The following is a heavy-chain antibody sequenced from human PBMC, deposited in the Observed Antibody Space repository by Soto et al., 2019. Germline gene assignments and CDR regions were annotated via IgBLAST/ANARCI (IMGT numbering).Heavy chain of an antibody. CDR1: GFTFSSYG. CDR3: ARDSKDDSSGYYAGFDY. CDR2: IYYDGSNK. Sequence: QVQLVESGGGVVQPGRSLRLSCAVSGFTFSSYGMNWVRQAPGKGLEWGAAIYYDGSNKYYADSVRGRFTISRDNFKNTLYLHMNSLRAEDTAVYYCARDSKDDSSGYYAGFDYGGQGTLVTVSS. J-gene: IGHJ4*02. V-gene: IGHV3-33*01. D-gene: IGHD3-22*01.